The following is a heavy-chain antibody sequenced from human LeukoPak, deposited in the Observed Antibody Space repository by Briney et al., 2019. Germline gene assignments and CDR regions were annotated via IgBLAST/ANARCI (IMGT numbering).Heavy chain of an antibody. CDR1: GGSISSGGYY. V-gene: IGHV4-30-2*01. D-gene: IGHD3-10*01. CDR3: ARVPMREYYFDY. CDR2: IYHSGST. Sequence: SETLSLTCTVSGGSISSGGYYWSWLRQPPGKGLEWIGYIYHSGSTYYNPSLKSRVTISVDRSKNQFSLKLSSVTAADTAVYYCARVPMREYYFDYWGQGTLVTVSS. J-gene: IGHJ4*02.